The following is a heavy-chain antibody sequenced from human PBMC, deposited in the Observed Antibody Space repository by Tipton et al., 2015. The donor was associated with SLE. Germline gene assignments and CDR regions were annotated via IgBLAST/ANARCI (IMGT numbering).Heavy chain of an antibody. J-gene: IGHJ4*02. CDR2: INWNGGST. CDR3: ARDWTYNGYSYGVPDY. Sequence: QLVQSGGGVVRPGGSLRLSCAASGFTFDDYGMSWVRQAPGKGLEWVSGINWNGGSTGYADSVKGRFTISRDNAKNSLYLQMNSLGAEDTAVYYCARDWTYNGYSYGVPDYWGQGTLVTVSS. V-gene: IGHV3-20*04. CDR1: GFTFDDYG. D-gene: IGHD5-18*01.